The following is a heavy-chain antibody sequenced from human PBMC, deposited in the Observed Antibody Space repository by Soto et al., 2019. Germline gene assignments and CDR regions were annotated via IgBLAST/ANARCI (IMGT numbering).Heavy chain of an antibody. Sequence: GGSLRLSCVVSGLTFSDAWLICVRQAPGKGLEWVSVIYSGGSTYYADSVKGRFTISRDNSKNTLYLQMNSLRAEDTAVYYCASLDPFGVVIAFGMDVWGQGT. J-gene: IGHJ6*02. CDR1: GLTFSDAW. CDR2: IYSGGST. D-gene: IGHD3-3*01. CDR3: ASLDPFGVVIAFGMDV. V-gene: IGHV3-66*01.